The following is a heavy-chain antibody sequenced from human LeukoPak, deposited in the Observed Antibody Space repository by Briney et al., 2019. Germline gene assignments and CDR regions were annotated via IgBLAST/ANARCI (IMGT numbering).Heavy chain of an antibody. D-gene: IGHD2-15*01. Sequence: SETLSLTCAVYGGSLSGYYWSWIRQPPGKGLEWIGDINHSGSTNYNPSLESRVTISVDTSKNQFSLKLSSVTAADTAVYYCARGDIVVVVAANDYYYGMDVWGQGTTVTVSS. CDR2: INHSGST. CDR3: ARGDIVVVVAANDYYYGMDV. J-gene: IGHJ6*02. CDR1: GGSLSGYY. V-gene: IGHV4-34*01.